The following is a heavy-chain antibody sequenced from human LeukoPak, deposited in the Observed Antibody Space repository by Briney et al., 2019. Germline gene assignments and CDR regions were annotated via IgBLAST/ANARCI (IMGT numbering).Heavy chain of an antibody. Sequence: PGGSLRLSCEASGFTFSTSGMGWVRQAPGKGLEWVSSISGGGGGTYYADSVKGRFTISRDNSKNTLYLQMYSLRAEDTALYYCAKRDTGYYFDYWGQGTLVTVSS. D-gene: IGHD5-18*01. V-gene: IGHV3-23*01. J-gene: IGHJ4*02. CDR1: GFTFSTSG. CDR3: AKRDTGYYFDY. CDR2: ISGGGGGT.